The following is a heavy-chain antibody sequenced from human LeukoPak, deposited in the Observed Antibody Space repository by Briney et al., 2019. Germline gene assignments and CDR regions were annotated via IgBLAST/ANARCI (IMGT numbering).Heavy chain of an antibody. D-gene: IGHD3-10*01. Sequence: GGSLRLSCAASGFTFSSYAMHWVRQAPGKGLEYVSAISSNGGSTYYANSVKGRFTISRDNSKNTLYLQMGSLRAEDMAVYYCAGGYYGSGPYYYGMDVWGQGTTVTVSS. CDR2: ISSNGGST. CDR3: AGGYYGSGPYYYGMDV. CDR1: GFTFSSYA. V-gene: IGHV3-64*01. J-gene: IGHJ6*02.